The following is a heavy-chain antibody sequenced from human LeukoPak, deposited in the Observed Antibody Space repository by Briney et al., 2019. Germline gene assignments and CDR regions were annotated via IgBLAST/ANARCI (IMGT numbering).Heavy chain of an antibody. D-gene: IGHD2-15*01. V-gene: IGHV4-59*12. J-gene: IGHJ3*02. CDR3: ARDCSGGSCYGAFDI. Sequence: SETLSLTCTVSGGSISTYYWTWIRQPPGKGLEWIGHIYNNGKPDYNPSLKSRVTISLDMSKNQFSLKLSSVTAADTAVYYCARDCSGGSCYGAFDIWGQGTMVTVSS. CDR1: GGSISTYY. CDR2: IYNNGKP.